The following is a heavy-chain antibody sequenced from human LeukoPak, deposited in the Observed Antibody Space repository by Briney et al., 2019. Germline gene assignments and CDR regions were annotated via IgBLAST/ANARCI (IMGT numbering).Heavy chain of an antibody. CDR3: ARVRNGDYVEIFDY. J-gene: IGHJ4*02. CDR1: GGSISSGGYY. CDR2: IYYSGST. D-gene: IGHD4-17*01. V-gene: IGHV4-31*03. Sequence: SETLSLTCTVSGGSISSGGYYWSWIRQHPGKGLEWIGYIYYSGSTYYNPSLKSRVTISVDTSKNQFSLKLSSVTAADTAVYYCARVRNGDYVEIFDYWGQGTLVTVSS.